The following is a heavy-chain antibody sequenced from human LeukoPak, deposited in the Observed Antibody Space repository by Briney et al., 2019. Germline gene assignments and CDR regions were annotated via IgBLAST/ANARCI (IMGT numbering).Heavy chain of an antibody. V-gene: IGHV4-59*08. J-gene: IGHJ3*02. CDR3: ARSYYYDSSGYSDAFDI. Sequence: SQTLSLTCTVSGGSISSYYCSWIRPPPGKRLEWIGYIYYSGTTNYNPSLKSRVAISVDTSKTQSSLKLSSVTAADTAVYYCARSYYYDSSGYSDAFDIWGQGTMVTVSS. CDR1: GGSISSYY. CDR2: IYYSGTT. D-gene: IGHD3-22*01.